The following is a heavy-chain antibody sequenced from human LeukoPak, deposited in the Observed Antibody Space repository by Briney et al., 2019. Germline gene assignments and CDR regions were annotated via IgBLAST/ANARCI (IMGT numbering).Heavy chain of an antibody. D-gene: IGHD2-15*01. V-gene: IGHV6-1*01. J-gene: IGHJ5*02. CDR2: KYYRSKWYN. CDR1: GDSVSSNSAA. Sequence: SQTLSLTCAISGDSVSSNSAAWNWIRQSPSRGLECLERKYYRSKWYNDYAVSVKSRIPITPDTSKNQFSLQLNSVTPEDTAVYYCARDCSGGSCYSGEWFDPWGQGTLVTVSS. CDR3: ARDCSGGSCYSGEWFDP.